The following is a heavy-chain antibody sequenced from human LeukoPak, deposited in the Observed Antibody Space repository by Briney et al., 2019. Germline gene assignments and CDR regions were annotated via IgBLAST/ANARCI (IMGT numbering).Heavy chain of an antibody. CDR2: INSDGSSP. CDR3: AKGDCSGITCYRFDY. V-gene: IGHV3-74*01. D-gene: IGHD2-15*01. CDR1: GFTFSSYW. J-gene: IGHJ4*02. Sequence: GGSLRLSCTASGFTFSSYWMQWVRQAPGKGLVGVSRINSDGSSPSYADSVKGRFTISRDNSKNTLYLQMTSLGAEDKALYYCAKGDCSGITCYRFDYWGQGTLVTVSS.